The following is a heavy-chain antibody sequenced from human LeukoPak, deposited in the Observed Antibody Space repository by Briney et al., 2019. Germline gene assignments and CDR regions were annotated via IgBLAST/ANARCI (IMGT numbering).Heavy chain of an antibody. CDR1: GGSISSSSYY. CDR3: ARQGSYYYDSSGYYAKGYFDY. CDR2: TYYSGST. V-gene: IGHV4-39*01. J-gene: IGHJ4*02. D-gene: IGHD3-22*01. Sequence: SETLSLTCTVSGGSISSSSYYWGWIRQPPGTGLEWIGSTYYSGSTYYNPSLKSRVTISVDTSKNQFSLKLSSVTAADTAVYYCARQGSYYYDSSGYYAKGYFDYWGQGTLVTVSS.